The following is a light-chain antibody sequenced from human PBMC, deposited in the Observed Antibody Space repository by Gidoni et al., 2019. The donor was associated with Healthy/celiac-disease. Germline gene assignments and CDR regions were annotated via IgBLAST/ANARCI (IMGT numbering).Light chain of an antibody. CDR2: DAS. CDR1: QSISSW. CDR3: QQYNSYSWT. Sequence: DIQMTQSPSTLSASVGDRVTITCRASQSISSWLAWYQQKPGKAPKLLIYDASSLESGVPSRFSGSGSGTEFTITISSLKPDDFATYYCQQYNSYSWTFGQGTKVEIK. V-gene: IGKV1-5*01. J-gene: IGKJ1*01.